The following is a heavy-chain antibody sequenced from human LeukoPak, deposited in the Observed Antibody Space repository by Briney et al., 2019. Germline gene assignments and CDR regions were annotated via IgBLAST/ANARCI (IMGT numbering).Heavy chain of an antibody. J-gene: IGHJ6*03. V-gene: IGHV4-59*08. Sequence: SETLSLTCTVSGGSMNRYYWSWIRQPPGKGLEWIGYMFYSGSTKYNPSLKSRVTMSVDRSTNQFSLKLSSVTAADTAVYYCARHGSGSHPYYYYYMDVWGKGTTVTVSS. CDR2: MFYSGST. D-gene: IGHD1-26*01. CDR3: ARHGSGSHPYYYYYMDV. CDR1: GGSMNRYY.